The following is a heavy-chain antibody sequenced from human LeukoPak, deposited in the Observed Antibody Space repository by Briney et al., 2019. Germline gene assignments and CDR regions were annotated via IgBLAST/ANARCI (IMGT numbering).Heavy chain of an antibody. CDR1: GFTFARYS. CDR2: ISSSSSNI. D-gene: IGHD3-22*01. J-gene: IGHJ4*02. Sequence: GGSLRLSCAASGFTFARYSMNWVRQAPGKGLEWVSSISSSSSNIYYADSVTGRFTISRDNAKNSLYLQMNSLRAEDTAVYYCVSAVGYYYDSSGYAVDYWGQGTLVTVSS. CDR3: VSAVGYYYDSSGYAVDY. V-gene: IGHV3-21*01.